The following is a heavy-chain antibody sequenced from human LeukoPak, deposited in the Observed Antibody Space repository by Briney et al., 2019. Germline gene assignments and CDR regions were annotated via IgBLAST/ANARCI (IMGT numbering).Heavy chain of an antibody. CDR1: GGSISSGSYY. CDR2: IYTSGST. J-gene: IGHJ4*02. V-gene: IGHV4-61*02. Sequence: SQTLSLTCTVSGGSISSGSYYWTWIRQPAGKGLEWIGRIYTSGSTNHNPSLKSRVTISLDTSKNQFSLKLISVTAADTAVYFCARERTDTSMDYWGRGTLATVSS. D-gene: IGHD5-18*01. CDR3: ARERTDTSMDY.